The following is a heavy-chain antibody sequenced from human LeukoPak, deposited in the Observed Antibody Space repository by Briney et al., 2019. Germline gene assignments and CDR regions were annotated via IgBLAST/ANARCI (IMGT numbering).Heavy chain of an antibody. CDR3: AKDMRHDYGEGRGFDY. V-gene: IGHV3-9*01. D-gene: IGHD4-17*01. Sequence: GSSLSLSCSASGFTFEECSMQGVRQAAGRGGEGVACISWNSGSIGYADSVKGRFTISRDNAKNSVYLQMNGLRAEDTALYYCAKDMRHDYGEGRGFDYWGQGTLVTVSS. CDR1: GFTFEECS. J-gene: IGHJ4*02. CDR2: ISWNSGSI.